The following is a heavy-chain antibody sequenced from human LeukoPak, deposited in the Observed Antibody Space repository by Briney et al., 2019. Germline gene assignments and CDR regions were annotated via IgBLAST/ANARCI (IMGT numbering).Heavy chain of an antibody. CDR1: GFTLRTYW. CDR2: IKGDGSTT. CDR3: VRASTTVPNLLDY. J-gene: IGHJ4*02. V-gene: IGHV3-74*01. Sequence: GGSLRLSCAASGFTLRTYWRHWVRQVPGKGLLWVARIKGDGSTTIYAASVKGRFTISRDTSKNTLYLQPSSLSAEDTAVYYCVRASTTVPNLLDYWGQGTLVTVSS. D-gene: IGHD4-17*01.